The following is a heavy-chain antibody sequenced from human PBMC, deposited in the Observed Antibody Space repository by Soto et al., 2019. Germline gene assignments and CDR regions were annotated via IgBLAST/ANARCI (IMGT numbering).Heavy chain of an antibody. CDR3: AKDGQGNPAENDY. J-gene: IGHJ4*02. CDR1: GFTFSSYG. Sequence: QVQLVESGGGVVQPGRSLRLSCAASGFTFSSYGMHWVRQAPGKGLEWVAVISYDGSNKYYADSVKGRFTISRDNSKNTLYLQMNSLRAEDTAVYYCAKDGQGNPAENDYWGQGTLVTVSS. CDR2: ISYDGSNK. V-gene: IGHV3-30*18. D-gene: IGHD2-2*01.